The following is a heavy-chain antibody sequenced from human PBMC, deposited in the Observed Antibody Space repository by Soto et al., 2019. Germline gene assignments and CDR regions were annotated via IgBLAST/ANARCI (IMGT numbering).Heavy chain of an antibody. Sequence: SETLSLTCTVSGVSVSGSSCWTWIRQAPGKGLEWIGCIFYNGTTNYNPSLRSPVTISVDRSRTQFSLKMSSVTAADTAVYYCARGRVVVPAAVMFNCLDPWGQGALVTVSS. V-gene: IGHV4-61*01. CDR2: IFYNGTT. D-gene: IGHD2-2*01. CDR3: ARGRVVVPAAVMFNCLDP. J-gene: IGHJ5*02. CDR1: GVSVSGSSC.